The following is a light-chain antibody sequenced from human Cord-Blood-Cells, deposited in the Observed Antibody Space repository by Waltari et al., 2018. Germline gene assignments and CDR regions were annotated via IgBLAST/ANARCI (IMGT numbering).Light chain of an antibody. V-gene: IGKV1-39*01. CDR2: AAS. CDR3: QQSYSTPLT. J-gene: IGKJ4*01. Sequence: DIQMTPSPTSLSASVGDRVTIPCRASQGISSYLNWYQQKPGKAPKLLIYAASSLQSGVPSRFSGSGSGTDFTLTISSLQPEDFATYYCQQSYSTPLTFGGGTKVEIK. CDR1: QGISSY.